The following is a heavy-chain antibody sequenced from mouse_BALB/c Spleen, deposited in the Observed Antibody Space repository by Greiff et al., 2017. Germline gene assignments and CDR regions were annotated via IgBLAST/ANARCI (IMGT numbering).Heavy chain of an antibody. Sequence: EVQLRQSGPGLVKPSQSLSLTCSVTGYSITSGYYWNWIRQFPGNKLEWMGYISYDGSNNYNPSLKNRISITRDTSKNQFFLKLNSVTTEDTATYYCARWGYGSMDYWGQGTSVTVSS. J-gene: IGHJ4*01. D-gene: IGHD1-1*01. V-gene: IGHV3-6*02. CDR1: GYSITSGYY. CDR2: ISYDGSN. CDR3: ARWGYGSMDY.